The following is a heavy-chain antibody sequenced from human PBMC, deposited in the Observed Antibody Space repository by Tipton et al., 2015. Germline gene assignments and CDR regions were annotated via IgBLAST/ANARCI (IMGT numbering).Heavy chain of an antibody. Sequence: QLVQSGAEVKKPGASVKVSCKTAGYTFTSYGVSWLRQAPGQGLEWMGWISPYNGNTKYAQKLLGRVTVTTDASTNTAYMELTTLRSDDTAMYYCARENSTWYPYFDYWGQGTLVTVSS. CDR1: GYTFTSYG. CDR2: ISPYNGNT. V-gene: IGHV1-18*01. D-gene: IGHD6-13*01. CDR3: ARENSTWYPYFDY. J-gene: IGHJ4*02.